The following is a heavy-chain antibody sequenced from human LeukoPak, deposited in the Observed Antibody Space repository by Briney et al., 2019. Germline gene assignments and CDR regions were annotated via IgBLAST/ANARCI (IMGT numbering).Heavy chain of an antibody. CDR2: IYYSGST. J-gene: IGHJ6*03. CDR3: ARTTEGGYSYGYFYYYYMDV. Sequence: PSETLSLTCTVSGGSISSYYWSWIRQPPGKGLEWIGYIYYSGSTNYNPSLKSRVTISVDTSKNQFSLKLSSVTAADTAVYYCARTTEGGYSYGYFYYYYMDVWGKGTTVTISS. V-gene: IGHV4-59*01. CDR1: GGSISSYY. D-gene: IGHD5-18*01.